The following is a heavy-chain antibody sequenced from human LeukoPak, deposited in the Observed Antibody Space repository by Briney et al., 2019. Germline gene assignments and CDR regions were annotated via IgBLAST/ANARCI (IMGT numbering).Heavy chain of an antibody. D-gene: IGHD3-10*01. Sequence: PEGSLRLSCAASGFTFSNAWMSWVRQAPGKGLEWVGRIKSKTDGGTTDYAAPVKGRFTISRDDSKNTLYLQMNSLKTEDTAVYYCTTDMGVLLWFGELFSDYWGQGTLVTVSS. CDR2: IKSKTDGGTT. J-gene: IGHJ4*02. CDR1: GFTFSNAW. V-gene: IGHV3-15*01. CDR3: TTDMGVLLWFGELFSDY.